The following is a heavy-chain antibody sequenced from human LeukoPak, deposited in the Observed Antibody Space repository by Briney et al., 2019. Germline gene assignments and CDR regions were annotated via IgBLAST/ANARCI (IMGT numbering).Heavy chain of an antibody. CDR1: GFSFSDAW. CDR2: IESKFDGETT. V-gene: IGHV3-15*04. CDR3: TTGYNYGNNWFDP. J-gene: IGHJ5*02. Sequence: GGSLRLSCAASGFSFSDAWMSWVRQIPGKGLEWVGRIESKFDGETTDYAAPVKGRFTISRDNSKNTLYLQMNSLKTEDTAVYYCTTGYNYGNNWFDPWGQGTLVTVSS. D-gene: IGHD5-18*01.